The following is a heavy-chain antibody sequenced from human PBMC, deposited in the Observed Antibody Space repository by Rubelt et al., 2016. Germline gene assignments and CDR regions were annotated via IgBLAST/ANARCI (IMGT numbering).Heavy chain of an antibody. CDR3: ARGIVPAAIMVFDP. V-gene: IGHV4-34*01. J-gene: IGHJ5*02. CDR1: GGSFSGYY. CDR2: INHSGST. D-gene: IGHD2-2*02. Sequence: QVQLQQWGAGLLKPSETLSLTCAVYGGSFSGYYWSWIRQPPGKGLEWIGEINHSGSTNYNPSLKSRATISGDTSKNQFSLRLGSGTAADTAVYYCARGIVPAAIMVFDPWGQGTLVTVSS.